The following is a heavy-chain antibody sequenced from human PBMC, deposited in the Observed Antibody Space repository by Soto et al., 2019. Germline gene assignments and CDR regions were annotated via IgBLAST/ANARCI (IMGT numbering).Heavy chain of an antibody. V-gene: IGHV3-23*01. Sequence: EVQLLESGGGLVQPGGSLRLSCAASGFTFSSYSMSWVRQAPGKGLEWVSGFRTSGDGGTTYYADSVKGRFTISRDNSKNMLSMQMNSLRAKDTAIYYCAKKVNSGPGSQYFDYWGQGTLVTVSS. CDR2: FRTSGDGGTT. J-gene: IGHJ4*02. CDR3: AKKVNSGPGSQYFDY. CDR1: GFTFSSYS. D-gene: IGHD3-10*01.